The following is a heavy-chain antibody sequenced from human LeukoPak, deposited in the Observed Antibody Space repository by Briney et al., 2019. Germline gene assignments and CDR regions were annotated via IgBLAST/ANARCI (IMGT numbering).Heavy chain of an antibody. CDR1: GGSISSYS. Sequence: SETLSLTCTVSGGSISSYSWSWIRQPPGKGLEWIGYIYHSGSTYYNPSLKSRVTISVDRSKNQFSLKLSSVTAADTAVYYCARFADAFDIWGQGTMVTVSS. J-gene: IGHJ3*02. V-gene: IGHV4-30-2*01. CDR2: IYHSGST. CDR3: ARFADAFDI.